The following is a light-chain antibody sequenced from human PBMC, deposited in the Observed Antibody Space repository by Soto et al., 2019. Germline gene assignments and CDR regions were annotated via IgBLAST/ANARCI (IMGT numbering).Light chain of an antibody. V-gene: IGLV2-11*01. J-gene: IGLJ1*01. CDR2: DVT. CDR3: FSYAGNYNVV. Sequence: QSVLTQPRSVSGSPGQSVTITCTGSSSDVGGYNYVSWYQQHPGKAPKLMMYDVTTRPSGVPDRFSGSKSANTASLTISGLQAEDESDYYCFSYAGNYNVVFGTGTKLTVL. CDR1: SSDVGGYNY.